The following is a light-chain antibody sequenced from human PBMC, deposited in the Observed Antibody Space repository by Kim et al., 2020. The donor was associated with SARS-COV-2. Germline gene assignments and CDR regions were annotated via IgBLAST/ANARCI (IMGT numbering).Light chain of an antibody. J-gene: IGKJ4*01. CDR2: AAS. Sequence: SASSGDSVTITWRASQDSDWFLAVYQQTSGRAPKLLIFAASTWQCGVPTAFSGSGSGTVFSLTISPLQSEDFATLYCQQYYIYPSTCGRGTKLDI. CDR1: QDSDWF. CDR3: QQYYIYPST. V-gene: IGKV1-8*01.